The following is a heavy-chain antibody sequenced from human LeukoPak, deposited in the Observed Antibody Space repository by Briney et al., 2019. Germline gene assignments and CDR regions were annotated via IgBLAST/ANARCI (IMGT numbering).Heavy chain of an antibody. D-gene: IGHD4-17*01. V-gene: IGHV4-4*02. CDR1: GGSISSSNW. J-gene: IGHJ6*02. CDR2: IYHSGST. Sequence: PSGTLSLTCAVSGGSISSSNWWSWVRQPPGKGLEWIGEIYHSGSTNYNPSLKSRVTISVDKSKNQFSLKLSSVTAADTAVYYCASSYGDYPHYYYYGMDVWGQGTTVTVSS. CDR3: ASSYGDYPHYYYYGMDV.